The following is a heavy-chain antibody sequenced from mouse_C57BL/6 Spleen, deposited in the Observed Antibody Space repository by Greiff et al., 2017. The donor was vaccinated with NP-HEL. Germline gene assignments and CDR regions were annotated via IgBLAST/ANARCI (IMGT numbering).Heavy chain of an antibody. CDR3: TRGILTGTPLFAY. CDR1: GYTFTDYE. Sequence: VQLQQSGAELVRPGASVTLSCKASGYTFTDYEMHWVKQTPVHGLEWIGAIDPETGGTAYNQTFKGKAILTADKSSSTAYMELRSLTSEDSAVYYCTRGILTGTPLFAYWGQGTLVTVSA. J-gene: IGHJ3*01. V-gene: IGHV1-15*01. CDR2: IDPETGGT. D-gene: IGHD4-1*01.